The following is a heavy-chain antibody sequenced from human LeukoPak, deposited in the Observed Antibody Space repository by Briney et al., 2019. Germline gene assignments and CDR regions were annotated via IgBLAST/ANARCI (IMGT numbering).Heavy chain of an antibody. Sequence: LSEPLSLPCTVSGGSISSYYWSWIRQPPGKGLEWIGYIYYSGSTNYNPSLKSRVTISVDTSKNQFSLKLSSVTAADTAVYYCAFTYDFWSGYSYWGQGTLVTVSS. J-gene: IGHJ4*02. V-gene: IGHV4-59*01. CDR3: AFTYDFWSGYSY. CDR2: IYYSGST. CDR1: GGSISSYY. D-gene: IGHD3-3*01.